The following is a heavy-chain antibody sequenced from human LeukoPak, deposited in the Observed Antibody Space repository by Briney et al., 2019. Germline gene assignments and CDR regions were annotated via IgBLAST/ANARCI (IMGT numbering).Heavy chain of an antibody. CDR2: ISAYNGNT. V-gene: IGHV1-18*01. D-gene: IGHD1-26*01. CDR1: GGTFSSYT. CDR3: ARRVGATTLNWFDP. J-gene: IGHJ5*02. Sequence: ASVKVSCKASGGTFSSYTISWVRQAPGQGLEWMGWISAYNGNTNYAQELQGRVTMTTDTSTSTAYMELRSLRSDDTAVYYCARRVGATTLNWFDPWGQGTLVTVSS.